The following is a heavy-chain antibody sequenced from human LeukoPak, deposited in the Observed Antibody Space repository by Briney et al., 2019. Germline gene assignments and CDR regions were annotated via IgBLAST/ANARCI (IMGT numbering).Heavy chain of an antibody. CDR3: ARRTQGLPFDY. Sequence: PSETLSLTCTVSVGSISSSSFYWGWIRRPPGKGLEWIGSIYYSGSTYYNPSLKSRVTISVDTSKNQFSLKLSFVTAADTAVYYCARRTQGLPFDYWGQGTLVTVSS. CDR1: VGSISSSSFY. J-gene: IGHJ4*02. CDR2: IYYSGST. D-gene: IGHD2-21*02. V-gene: IGHV4-39*01.